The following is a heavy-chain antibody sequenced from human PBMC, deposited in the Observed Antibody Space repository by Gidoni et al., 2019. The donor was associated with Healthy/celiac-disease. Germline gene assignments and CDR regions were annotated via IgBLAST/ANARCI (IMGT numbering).Heavy chain of an antibody. CDR2: IYWDDDK. CDR1: GFSLSTSGVG. Sequence: QITLKESGPTLVKPTQTLPLTCTFSGFSLSTSGVGVGWIRQPPGKTLEWLALIYWDDDKRYSPSLKSRLTITTDTSKNQVVLTMTNMDPVDTATYYCAHFPYDSSGPYYFDYWGQGTLVTVSS. J-gene: IGHJ4*02. D-gene: IGHD3-22*01. V-gene: IGHV2-5*02. CDR3: AHFPYDSSGPYYFDY.